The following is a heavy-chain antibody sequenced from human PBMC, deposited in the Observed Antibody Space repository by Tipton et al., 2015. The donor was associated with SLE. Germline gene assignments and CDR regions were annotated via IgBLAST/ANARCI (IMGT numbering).Heavy chain of an antibody. CDR2: IYYSGST. J-gene: IGHJ3*02. CDR3: AEGVLTWAAFYI. V-gene: IGHV4-59*01. Sequence: TLSLTCTVSGGSIRRYYWGWIRHPPGKGLEWIGYIYYSGSTNYNPSLKSRGTISVDTSKNQFSLKLSSVTAADTAVYYCAEGVLTWAAFYIWGQGTMVTGSS. D-gene: IGHD3-3*02. CDR1: GGSIRRYY.